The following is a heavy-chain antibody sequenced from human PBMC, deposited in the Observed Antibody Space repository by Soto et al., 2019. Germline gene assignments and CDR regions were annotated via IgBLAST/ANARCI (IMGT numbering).Heavy chain of an antibody. D-gene: IGHD3-9*01. CDR1: GGSISSYY. CDR3: ARESFDILTGYSLGGFDY. V-gene: IGHV4-59*01. Sequence: SETLSLTCTVSGGSISSYYWSWIRQPPGKGLEWIWYIYYSGSTNYNPSLKSRVTISVDTSKNQFSLKLSSVTAADTAVYYCARESFDILTGYSLGGFDYWGQGTLVTVSS. J-gene: IGHJ4*02. CDR2: IYYSGST.